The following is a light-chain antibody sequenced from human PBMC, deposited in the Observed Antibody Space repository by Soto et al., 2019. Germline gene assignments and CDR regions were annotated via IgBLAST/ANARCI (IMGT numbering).Light chain of an antibody. CDR1: SSDVGGYNY. J-gene: IGLJ2*01. V-gene: IGLV2-14*01. CDR2: DVS. Sequence: QSALTQPASGSGFPGQSITISCTGTSSDVGGYNYVSWYQQHPGKAPKLMIYDVSNRPSGVSNRFSGSKSGNTASLTISGLQAEDEADYYCSSYTSSSPVVFGGGTKLTVL. CDR3: SSYTSSSPVV.